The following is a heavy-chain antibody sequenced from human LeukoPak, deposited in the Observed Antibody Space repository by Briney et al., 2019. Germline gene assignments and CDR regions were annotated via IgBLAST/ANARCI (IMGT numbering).Heavy chain of an antibody. CDR1: GFTFSSYA. CDR2: ISGSGGST. CDR3: ARDNAARNMGNAFDL. D-gene: IGHD1-26*01. V-gene: IGHV3-23*01. Sequence: GGSLRLSCAASGFTFSSYAMSWVRQAPGKGLEWVSAISGSGGSTYYADSVKGRFTISRDDSKNTLYLHISSLRTEDTAVYFCARDNAARNMGNAFDLWGQGTLVTVSS. J-gene: IGHJ4*02.